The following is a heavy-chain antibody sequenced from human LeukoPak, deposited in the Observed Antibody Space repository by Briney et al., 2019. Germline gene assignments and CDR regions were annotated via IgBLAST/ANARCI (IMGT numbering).Heavy chain of an antibody. CDR2: ISSSSSAT. D-gene: IGHD6-13*01. V-gene: IGHV3-11*06. Sequence: GGSLRLSCAASGFTFSDYYMSWIRQAPGKGPEWISQISSSSSATYYADSVKGRFTMSRDSAKNSLYLQMNSLRGEDTAVYYCASWAGAAAGFSGPFDYWGQGALVTVSS. J-gene: IGHJ4*02. CDR1: GFTFSDYY. CDR3: ASWAGAAAGFSGPFDY.